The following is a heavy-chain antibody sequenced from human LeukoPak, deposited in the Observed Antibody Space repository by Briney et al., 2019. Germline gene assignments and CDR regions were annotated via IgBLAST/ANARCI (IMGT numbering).Heavy chain of an antibody. CDR3: ARLDEYSSSSRYYGMDV. CDR1: GGTFSSYG. Sequence: SVKVSCTASGGTFSSYGISWVRQAPGQGLEWMGGIIPIFGTANYAQKFQGRVTITADESTSTAYMELSSLRSEDTAVYYCARLDEYSSSSRYYGMDVWGQGTTVTVSS. J-gene: IGHJ6*02. CDR2: IIPIFGTA. V-gene: IGHV1-69*13. D-gene: IGHD6-6*01.